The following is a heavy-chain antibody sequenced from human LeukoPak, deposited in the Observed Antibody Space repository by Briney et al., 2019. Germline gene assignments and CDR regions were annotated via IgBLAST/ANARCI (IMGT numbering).Heavy chain of an antibody. CDR1: GFTLSRYA. CDR2: ISYDGSNE. J-gene: IGHJ4*02. CDR3: ARVGYYSSGPFSYFDY. V-gene: IGHV3-30-3*01. D-gene: IGHD3-10*01. Sequence: GGSLRLSCAVSGFTLSRYAMHRVRQAPGKGLEGVAVISYDGSNEYYADSVKGRFTISRDSSENTLYLQMNSLRVEGTAVYYCARVGYYSSGPFSYFDYWGQGTLVTVSS.